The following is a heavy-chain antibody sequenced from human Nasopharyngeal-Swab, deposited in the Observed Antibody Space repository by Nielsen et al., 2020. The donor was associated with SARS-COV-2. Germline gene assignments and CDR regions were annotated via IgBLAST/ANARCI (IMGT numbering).Heavy chain of an antibody. J-gene: IGHJ6*03. CDR3: AKDRIFGVDGLYYMDV. CDR1: GFTFSSYW. Sequence: GESLKISCAASGFTFSSYWMHWVRQAPGKGLVWVSRITPDGSSPSYADSVQGRFTISRDNAKNTLYLQMNSLRAEDTAIYYCAKDRIFGVDGLYYMDVWGKGTTVTVSS. CDR2: ITPDGSSP. D-gene: IGHD3-3*01. V-gene: IGHV3-74*01.